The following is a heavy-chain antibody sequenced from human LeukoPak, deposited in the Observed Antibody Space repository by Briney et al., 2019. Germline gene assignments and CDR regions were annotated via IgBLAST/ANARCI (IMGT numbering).Heavy chain of an antibody. Sequence: PGGSLRLSCAASGFTFDDYAMHWVRQAPGKGLEWVSGISWNSGSIGYADSVKGRFTISRDNAKNSLYLQMNSLRAEDTALYYCAKEVWGSGSYLDYYYYGMDVWGQGTTVTVSS. D-gene: IGHD3-10*01. J-gene: IGHJ6*02. V-gene: IGHV3-9*01. CDR3: AKEVWGSGSYLDYYYYGMDV. CDR1: GFTFDDYA. CDR2: ISWNSGSI.